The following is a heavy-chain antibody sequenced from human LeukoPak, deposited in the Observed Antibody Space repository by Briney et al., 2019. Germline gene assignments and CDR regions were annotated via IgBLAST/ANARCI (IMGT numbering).Heavy chain of an antibody. CDR3: ARARQLEPPYYYYYMDV. CDR2: ISAYNGNT. V-gene: IGHV1-18*01. CDR1: GYTFTSYG. Sequence: ASVKVSCKASGYTFTSYGISWVRQAPGQGLEWMGWISAYNGNTNYAQKLQGRVTMTTDTSTSTAYMELRSLRSDDTAVYYCARARQLEPPYYYYYMDVWGKGTTVTISS. J-gene: IGHJ6*03. D-gene: IGHD6-13*01.